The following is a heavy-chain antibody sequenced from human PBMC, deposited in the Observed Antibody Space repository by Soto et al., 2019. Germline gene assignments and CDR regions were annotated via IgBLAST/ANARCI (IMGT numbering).Heavy chain of an antibody. CDR2: IYYSGST. V-gene: IGHV4-59*01. Sequence: PSETLSLTCTVSGGSISSYYWSCIRQPPGKGLEWIGYIYYSGSTNYNPSLKSRVTISVDTSKNQFSLKLSSVTAADTAVYYCAREEIAAAGTFDYWGQGTLVTVS. CDR1: GGSISSYY. D-gene: IGHD6-13*01. J-gene: IGHJ4*02. CDR3: AREEIAAAGTFDY.